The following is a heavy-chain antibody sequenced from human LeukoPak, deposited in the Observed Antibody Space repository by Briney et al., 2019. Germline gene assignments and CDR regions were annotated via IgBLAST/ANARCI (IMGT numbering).Heavy chain of an antibody. V-gene: IGHV3-23*01. J-gene: IGHJ4*02. CDR2: VCGSGGST. D-gene: IGHD3-3*01. CDR3: AKLGYKEFCSNYLVFDN. CDR1: VYPFNSYA. Sequence: GVALRLSCRASVYPFNSYAMTWVRRAPGRGVEWVWAVCGSGGSTYYHHSVEGRFPISKDNSKDTLYLQITALRAENTPEYFCAKLGYKEFCSNYLVFDNWAQGPLVTVSS.